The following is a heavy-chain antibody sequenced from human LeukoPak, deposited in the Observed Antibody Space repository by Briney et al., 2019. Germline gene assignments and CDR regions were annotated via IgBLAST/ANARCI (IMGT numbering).Heavy chain of an antibody. D-gene: IGHD2-2*01. V-gene: IGHV1-69*01. J-gene: IGHJ5*02. CDR3: ARDLTGYCSSTSCYHWFDP. CDR2: IIPIFGTA. Sequence: SVKVSCKASGGTFSSYAISWARQAPGQGLEWMGGIIPIFGTANYAQKFQGRVTITADESTSTAYMELSSLRSEDTAVYYCARDLTGYCSSTSCYHWFDPWGQGTLVTVSS. CDR1: GGTFSSYA.